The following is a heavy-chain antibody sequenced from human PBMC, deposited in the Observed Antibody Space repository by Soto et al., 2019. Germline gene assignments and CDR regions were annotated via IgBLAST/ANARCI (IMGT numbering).Heavy chain of an antibody. CDR2: ISSSSSYI. D-gene: IGHD2-2*02. CDR1: GFTFSSYS. V-gene: IGHV3-21*01. J-gene: IGHJ6*02. CDR3: ARVGYCSSTSCYRYYYYYGMDV. Sequence: GGSLRLSCAASGFTFSSYSMNWVRQAPGKGLEWVSSISSSSSYIYYADSVKGRFTISRDNAKNSLYLQMNSLRAEDTAVYYCARVGYCSSTSCYRYYYYYGMDVWGQGTTVTVSS.